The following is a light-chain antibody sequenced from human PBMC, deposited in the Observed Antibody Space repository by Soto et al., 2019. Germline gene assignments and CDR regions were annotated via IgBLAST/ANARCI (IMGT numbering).Light chain of an antibody. J-gene: IGKJ1*01. CDR2: GAS. Sequence: EIVLTQSPGTLSLSPGERATLSCRASQSVRSSSLAWYQQKPGQAPRLLIYGASSRATGIPDRFSGSGSGTDFTLTINRLEPEDFAVYYCQQYGSSPPRTFGQGTKVEIK. CDR3: QQYGSSPPRT. CDR1: QSVRSSS. V-gene: IGKV3-20*01.